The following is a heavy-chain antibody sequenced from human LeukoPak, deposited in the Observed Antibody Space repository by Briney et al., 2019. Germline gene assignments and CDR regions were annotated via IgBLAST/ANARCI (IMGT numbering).Heavy chain of an antibody. CDR3: ARKRGSYYFDY. CDR1: GFTFSSYS. D-gene: IGHD2-15*01. Sequence: GGSLRLSCAASGFTFSSYSMNWVRQAPGKGLEWVSSISSSSSYIYYADSVKGRFTISRDNAKNSLYLQMNSLRAADTAVYYCARKRGSYYFDYWGQGTLVTVSS. V-gene: IGHV3-21*01. J-gene: IGHJ4*02. CDR2: ISSSSSYI.